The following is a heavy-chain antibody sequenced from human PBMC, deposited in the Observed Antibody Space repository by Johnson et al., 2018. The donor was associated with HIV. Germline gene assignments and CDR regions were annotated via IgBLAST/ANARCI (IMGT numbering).Heavy chain of an antibody. CDR2: ISYDGSKK. V-gene: IGHV3-30*14. CDR3: AKPPSMGADAFAI. Sequence: QVQLVESGGGVVQPGRSLRLSCAASGFTFSSYAMHWVRQAPGKGLEWVAVISYDGSKKYYADSVKGRFTISRDNSKNTLYLQMNSLRAEDTAVYYCAKPPSMGADAFAIWGQGTMVTVSS. D-gene: IGHD3-16*01. CDR1: GFTFSSYA. J-gene: IGHJ3*02.